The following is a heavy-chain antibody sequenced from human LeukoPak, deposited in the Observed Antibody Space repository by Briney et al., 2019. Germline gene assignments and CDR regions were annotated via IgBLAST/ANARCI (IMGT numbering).Heavy chain of an antibody. V-gene: IGHV3-13*01. CDR1: GFTFSSYE. CDR3: AREMMGDDRGAFDI. CDR2: IGGAGDT. Sequence: GRSLRLSYAASGFTFSSYEMHWARQGTGKGLEWVSAIGGAGDTYYQGSVKGRFTISRENAKNSVYLQMNSLRAGDTAVYYCAREMMGDDRGAFDIWGQGTMVTVSS. J-gene: IGHJ3*02. D-gene: IGHD1-26*01.